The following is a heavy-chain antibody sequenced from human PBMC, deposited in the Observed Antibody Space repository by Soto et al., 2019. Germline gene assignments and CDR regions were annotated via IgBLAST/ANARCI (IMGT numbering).Heavy chain of an antibody. CDR3: ATDRSRIPSYPHPLDP. D-gene: IGHD2-15*01. CDR2: ISYDGSNK. CDR1: GFTFSSYG. J-gene: IGHJ5*02. V-gene: IGHV3-30*03. Sequence: GGSLRLSCAASGFTFSSYGMHWVRQAPGKGLEWVAVISYDGSNKYYADSVRGRFTISRDNSKNTLYLQMNSLRAEDTAVYYCATDRSRIPSYPHPLDPWGQGTLVTVSS.